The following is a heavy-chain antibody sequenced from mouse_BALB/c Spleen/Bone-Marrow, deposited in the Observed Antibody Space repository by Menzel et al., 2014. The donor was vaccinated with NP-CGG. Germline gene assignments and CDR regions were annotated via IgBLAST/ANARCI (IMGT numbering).Heavy chain of an antibody. Sequence: EVMLVESGGGLVQPGGSRKLSCAASGFTFSSYGMHWVRQAPEKGLEWVAYISSGSSTIYYADRVKGRFTISRDNPKNTLFLLMTSLRSEDTAIYYCARRANWDAMDYWGQGTSVTVSS. V-gene: IGHV5-17*02. CDR1: GFTFSSYG. CDR2: ISSGSSTI. CDR3: ARRANWDAMDY. D-gene: IGHD4-1*01. J-gene: IGHJ4*01.